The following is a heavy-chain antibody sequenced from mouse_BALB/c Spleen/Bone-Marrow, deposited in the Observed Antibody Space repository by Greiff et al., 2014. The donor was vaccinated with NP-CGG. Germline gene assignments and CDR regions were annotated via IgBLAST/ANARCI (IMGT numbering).Heavy chain of an antibody. J-gene: IGHJ4*01. CDR2: ISYSGST. Sequence: DVKLVEPXPGLVKPSQSLSLTCTVTGYSITSDYAWNWIRQFPGNKLEWMGYISYSGSTSYNPSLKSRISITRDTSKNQFFLQLSSVTTEDTATYYCARRGYYGNSYAMDYWGHGTSVTVSS. V-gene: IGHV3-2*02. D-gene: IGHD2-1*01. CDR3: ARRGYYGNSYAMDY. CDR1: GYSITSDYA.